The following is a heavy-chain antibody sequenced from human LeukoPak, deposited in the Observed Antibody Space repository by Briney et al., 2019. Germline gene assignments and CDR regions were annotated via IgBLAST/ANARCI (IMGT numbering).Heavy chain of an antibody. V-gene: IGHV3-21*01. J-gene: IGHJ6*03. CDR3: ARGAYGDYYYYYMDV. D-gene: IGHD4-17*01. CDR1: GLTFSSYS. CDR2: IGTSSSYI. Sequence: PGGSLRLSCAASGLTFSSYSMNWVRQAPGKGLEWVSSIGTSSSYIYYADSLKGRFTISRDNAKNSLYLQMNSLRAEDTAVYYCARGAYGDYYYYYMDVWGKGTTVTVSS.